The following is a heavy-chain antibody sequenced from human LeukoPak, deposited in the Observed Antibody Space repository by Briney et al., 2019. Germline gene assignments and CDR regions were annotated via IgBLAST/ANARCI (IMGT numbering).Heavy chain of an antibody. D-gene: IGHD3-10*01. CDR1: GFTFSSYA. CDR3: AKEESGSGTYYSDY. Sequence: AGGSLRLSCAASGFTFSSYAMSWVRQAPGKGLEWVSAISGSGGSTYYADSVKGRFTISRDNSKNTLYLQMNSLRAEDTAVYYCAKEESGSGTYYSDYWGQGTLVTVFS. V-gene: IGHV3-23*01. J-gene: IGHJ4*02. CDR2: ISGSGGST.